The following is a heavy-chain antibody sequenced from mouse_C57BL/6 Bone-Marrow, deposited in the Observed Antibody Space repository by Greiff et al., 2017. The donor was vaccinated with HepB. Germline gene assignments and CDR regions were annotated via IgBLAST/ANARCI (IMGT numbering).Heavy chain of an antibody. CDR1: GFTFTDYY. D-gene: IGHD2-4*01. V-gene: IGHV7-3*01. J-gene: IGHJ3*01. CDR2: IRNKANGYTA. Sequence: DVKLVESGGGLVQPGGSLSLSCAASGFTFTDYYMSWVRQPPGKALEWLGFIRNKANGYTAEYSASVKGRFTISRDNSKSILYLQMNALRAEASATYYCAGVYYDYASAYWGQGTVVTVSA. CDR3: AGVYYDYASAY.